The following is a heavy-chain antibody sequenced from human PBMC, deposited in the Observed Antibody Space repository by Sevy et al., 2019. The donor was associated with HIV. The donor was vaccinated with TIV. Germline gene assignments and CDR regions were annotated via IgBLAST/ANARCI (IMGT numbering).Heavy chain of an antibody. V-gene: IGHV4-39*01. CDR1: GGSLITTNYY. CDR2: IYYSGST. Sequence: SETLSLTCSVSGGSLITTNYYWAWLRQSPGKGLEWIASIYYSGSTYYNPSLKARVTVSVDTSRSQFSLILNSVTAADTSVYYSAAHEGVTISEARFEPWGQGTLVTVSS. D-gene: IGHD1-1*01. CDR3: AAHEGVTISEARFEP. J-gene: IGHJ5*02.